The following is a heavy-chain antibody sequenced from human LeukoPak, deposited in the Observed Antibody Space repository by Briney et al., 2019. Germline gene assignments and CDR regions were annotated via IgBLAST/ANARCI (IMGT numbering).Heavy chain of an antibody. V-gene: IGHV3-30*02. Sequence: GGSLRLSCAASGFTLSRYAMHWVRQAPGKGLEWVAFLQSDGNNRYYADSVKGRFTISRDNSKNTLFLQMSSLRAEDTAAHYCAKNWATYYFDYWGQGTLVTVSS. CDR1: GFTLSRYA. J-gene: IGHJ4*02. CDR2: LQSDGNNR. D-gene: IGHD3-16*01. CDR3: AKNWATYYFDY.